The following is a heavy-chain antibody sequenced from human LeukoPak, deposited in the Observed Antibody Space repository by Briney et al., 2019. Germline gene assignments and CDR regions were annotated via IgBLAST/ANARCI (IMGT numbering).Heavy chain of an antibody. D-gene: IGHD5-18*01. J-gene: IGHJ4*02. CDR2: INSDGSST. Sequence: GGSLRLSCAASGFTFSSYWMHWVRQAPGKGLVWVSRINSDGSSTSYADSVKGRFTISRDNAKNTLYLQMNGLRAEDTAVYYCASLYSPADTAMVDYWGQGTLVTVSS. CDR3: ASLYSPADTAMVDY. V-gene: IGHV3-74*01. CDR1: GFTFSSYW.